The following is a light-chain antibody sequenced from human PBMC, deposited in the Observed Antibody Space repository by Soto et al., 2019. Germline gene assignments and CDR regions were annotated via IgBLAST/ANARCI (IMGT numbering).Light chain of an antibody. V-gene: IGKV1-33*01. CDR3: QQYDQLPST. CDR1: QDFSKY. CDR2: DVF. J-gene: IGKJ4*01. Sequence: DIQMTQSASSLPASVGDTVTISCQASQDFSKYLNLFQQKPGKAPKLLIYDVFNVETRVPSRFSGRGSGTDFTLLISNLQPEDFATYYCQQYDQLPSTFGGGTKVDI.